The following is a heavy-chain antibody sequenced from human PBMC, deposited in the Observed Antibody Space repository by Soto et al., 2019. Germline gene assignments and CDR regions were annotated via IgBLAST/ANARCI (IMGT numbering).Heavy chain of an antibody. J-gene: IGHJ6*03. CDR1: GGSISSSSYY. Sequence: SETLCLTCTVSGGSISSSSYYWGWIRQPPGKGLEWIGSIYYSGSTYYNPSLKSRVTISVDTSKNQFSLKLSSVTAADTAVYYCAIHKRDYGYLDVWGKGTTVTVSS. CDR3: AIHKRDYGYLDV. D-gene: IGHD4-17*01. CDR2: IYYSGST. V-gene: IGHV4-39*01.